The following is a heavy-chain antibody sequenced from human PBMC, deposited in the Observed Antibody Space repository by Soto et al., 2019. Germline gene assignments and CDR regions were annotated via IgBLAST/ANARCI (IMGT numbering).Heavy chain of an antibody. CDR1: GYTFTGYH. CDR3: ERARRFYDSGSYDIANYAFYF. J-gene: IGHJ3*01. V-gene: IGHV1-2*02. CDR2: SNPNSRGT. D-gene: IGHD3-22*01. Sequence: QVQLVQSGAEVKKPGASVKVSCKASGYTFTGYHMHWVRQAPGQGLEWMGWSNPNSRGTNYAQKIQGRDAMTRETSISTAYMEVSRLRSDDSAVYCCERARRFYDSGSYDIANYAFYFWGQGTMVTVSS.